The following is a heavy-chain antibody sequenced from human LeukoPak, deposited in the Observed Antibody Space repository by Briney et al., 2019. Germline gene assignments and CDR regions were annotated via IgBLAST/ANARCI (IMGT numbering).Heavy chain of an antibody. CDR3: ARDYDLFYFDY. Sequence: GASVKVSCKASVYTFTNYGISWVRQAPRHGLEWMGWIRTYKGNTNYAQKLQSRVTMTTDTSTSTAYMERRSLRSDDTAVYYCARDYDLFYFDYWGRGTLVTVSS. V-gene: IGHV1-18*01. CDR1: VYTFTNYG. J-gene: IGHJ4*02. D-gene: IGHD3-16*01. CDR2: IRTYKGNT.